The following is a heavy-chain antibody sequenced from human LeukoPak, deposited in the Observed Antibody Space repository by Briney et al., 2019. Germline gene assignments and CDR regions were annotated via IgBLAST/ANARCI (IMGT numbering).Heavy chain of an antibody. Sequence: ASVKVSCKVSGYTLTELSMHWVRQAPGKGLEWMGGFDPEDGETIYAQKFQGRVTMTEDTSTDTAYMELSSLRSEDTVVYYCARDSEWLRESVSISQSYYYYYGMDVWGQGTTVTVSS. V-gene: IGHV1-24*01. D-gene: IGHD5-12*01. J-gene: IGHJ6*02. CDR2: FDPEDGET. CDR1: GYTLTELS. CDR3: ARDSEWLRESVSISQSYYYYYGMDV.